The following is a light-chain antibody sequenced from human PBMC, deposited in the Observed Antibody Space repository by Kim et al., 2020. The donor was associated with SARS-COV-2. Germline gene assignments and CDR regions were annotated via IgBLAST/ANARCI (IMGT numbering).Light chain of an antibody. CDR3: QVWDNSSDHVV. CDR1: GGGREG. V-gene: IGLV3-21*03. CDR2: DDS. J-gene: IGLJ2*01. Sequence: GRRGGVAGGGDGGGREGGQGWRERPGRGPRLVSYDDSDRPSGVPERFSGSNSGNTATLTISRVEAGDEADYYCQVWDNSSDHVVFGGGTQLTVL.